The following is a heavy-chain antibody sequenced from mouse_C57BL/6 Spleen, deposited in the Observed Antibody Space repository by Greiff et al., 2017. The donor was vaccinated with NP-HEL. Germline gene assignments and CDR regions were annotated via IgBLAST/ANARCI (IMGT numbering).Heavy chain of an antibody. Sequence: QVQLQQPGAELVKPGASVKLSCKASGYTFTSYWMHWVKQRPGQGLEWIGMIHPNSGSTNYNEKFKSEATLTVDKSSSTAYMQLSSLTSEDSAVYYCARDRTGTIDYWGQGTTLTVSS. D-gene: IGHD4-1*01. CDR1: GYTFTSYW. J-gene: IGHJ2*01. CDR2: IHPNSGST. CDR3: ARDRTGTIDY. V-gene: IGHV1-64*01.